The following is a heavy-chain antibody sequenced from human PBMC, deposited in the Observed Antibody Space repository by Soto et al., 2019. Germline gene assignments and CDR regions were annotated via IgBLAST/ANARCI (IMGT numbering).Heavy chain of an antibody. Sequence: PGGSLRLSCVASGFSFSSYAMNWVRQAPGEGLEWVSSISSSSSYIYYADSVKGRFTISRDNAKNSLYLQMNSLRAEDTAVYYCARKQLFYHYLWFDPWGQGTLVTVSS. CDR1: GFSFSSYA. CDR2: ISSSSSYI. CDR3: ARKQLFYHYLWFDP. V-gene: IGHV3-21*01. J-gene: IGHJ5*02. D-gene: IGHD5-18*01.